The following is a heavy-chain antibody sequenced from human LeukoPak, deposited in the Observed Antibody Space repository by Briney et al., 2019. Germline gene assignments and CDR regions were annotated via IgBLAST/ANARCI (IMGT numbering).Heavy chain of an antibody. J-gene: IGHJ5*02. CDR1: GYSISSGYY. CDR3: ARGITMTDDWFDP. V-gene: IGHV4-38-2*02. CDR2: IYHSGST. D-gene: IGHD3-22*01. Sequence: SETLSLTCTVSGYSISSGYYWGWIRQPPGKGLEWIGGIYHSGSTYYNPSLKSRVTISVDTPKNQFSLKLSSVTAADTAVYYCARGITMTDDWFDPWGQGTLVTVSS.